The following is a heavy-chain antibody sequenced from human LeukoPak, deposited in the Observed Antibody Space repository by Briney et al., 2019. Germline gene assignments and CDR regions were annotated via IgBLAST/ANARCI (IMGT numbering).Heavy chain of an antibody. CDR1: GFTFSSYS. V-gene: IGHV3-48*01. D-gene: IGHD1-26*01. Sequence: GGSLRLSCAASGFTFSSYSMNWVRQAPGKGLEWVSYISSSSSTIYYADSVKGRFTISRDNAKNSLYLQMNSLRAEDTAVYYCARDWVGATTPFDYWGQGTLVTVSS. J-gene: IGHJ4*02. CDR3: ARDWVGATTPFDY. CDR2: ISSSSSTI.